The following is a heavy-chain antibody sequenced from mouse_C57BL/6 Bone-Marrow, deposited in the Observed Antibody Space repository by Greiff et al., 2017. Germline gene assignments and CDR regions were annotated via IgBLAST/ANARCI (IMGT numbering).Heavy chain of an antibody. Sequence: VQLQQSGPELVKPGASVKISCKASGYAFSSSWMNWVKQRPGKGLEWIGRIYPGDGDTNYNGKFKGKATLTADKSSSTAYMQLSSLTSEDSAVYVCARRGAYYSYYYAMDYWGQGTSVTVSS. CDR3: ARRGAYYSYYYAMDY. J-gene: IGHJ4*01. CDR1: GYAFSSSW. D-gene: IGHD2-12*01. CDR2: IYPGDGDT. V-gene: IGHV1-82*01.